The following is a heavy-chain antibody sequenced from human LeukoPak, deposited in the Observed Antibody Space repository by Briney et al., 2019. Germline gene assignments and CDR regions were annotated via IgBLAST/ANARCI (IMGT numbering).Heavy chain of an antibody. CDR2: IYYSGST. D-gene: IGHD6-19*01. J-gene: IGHJ4*02. Sequence: PSETLSLTCTVSGGSIRSSSYYWGWIRLPPGKGLEWIGSIYYSGSTYYNASLKSRGAISVDTSKNQFSLKLNSVTAADTAVYFCARQVVAVAGTGYFDYWGQGTLVTVSS. CDR3: ARQVVAVAGTGYFDY. CDR1: GGSIRSSSYY. V-gene: IGHV4-39*01.